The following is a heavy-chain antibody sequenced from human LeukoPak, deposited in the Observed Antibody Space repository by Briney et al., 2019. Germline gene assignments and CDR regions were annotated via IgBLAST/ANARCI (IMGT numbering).Heavy chain of an antibody. CDR2: ISSSSSTI. J-gene: IGHJ4*02. V-gene: IGHV3-48*01. Sequence: GGSLRLSCAASGFTFSSYNMNWVRQAPGKGLEWVSYISSSSSTIYYADSVKGRFTISRDNAKNSLYLQMNSLGAEDTAVYYCARDDYGGNGGVDYWGQGTLVTVSS. D-gene: IGHD4-23*01. CDR1: GFTFSSYN. CDR3: ARDDYGGNGGVDY.